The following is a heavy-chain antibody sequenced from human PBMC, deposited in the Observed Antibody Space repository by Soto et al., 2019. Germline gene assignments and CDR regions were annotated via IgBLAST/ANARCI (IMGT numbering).Heavy chain of an antibody. J-gene: IGHJ4*02. Sequence: SENLSLTCAVSGDSIDSSNWWSWVRQAPGKGLEWIGEIHHSGSTNYNPSLKSRVTISVDKSKNHFSLNLSSVTAADTAVYYCAKKVAITTTAKPKGQFDYWGQGTLVTVSS. CDR2: IHHSGST. V-gene: IGHV4-4*02. D-gene: IGHD2-15*01. CDR3: AKKVAITTTAKPKGQFDY. CDR1: GDSIDSSNW.